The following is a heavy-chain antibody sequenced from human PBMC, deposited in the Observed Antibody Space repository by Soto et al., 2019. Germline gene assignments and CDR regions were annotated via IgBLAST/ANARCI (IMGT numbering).Heavy chain of an antibody. CDR3: AREGRPTLVHPFEY. J-gene: IGHJ4*02. CDR2: ISMSSSDI. D-gene: IGHD6-13*01. Sequence: EVQLVESGGGLVKPGGSLRLSCAASGFTFSTYIMNWVRQAPGKGLEWVACISMSSSDIYYADSVQDRVTISRDNAKNSVYLQMNGMSAEDTAVYYSAREGRPTLVHPFEYWGQGTLVTVSS. V-gene: IGHV3-21*01. CDR1: GFTFSTYI.